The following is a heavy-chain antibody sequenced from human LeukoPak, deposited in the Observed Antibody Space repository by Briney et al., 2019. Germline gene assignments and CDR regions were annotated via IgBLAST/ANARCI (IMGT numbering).Heavy chain of an antibody. CDR1: GYTFTNFG. Sequence: ASVKVSCKASGYTFTNFGVSWVRQAPGQGLERMGWISPYNGNTYSAQKFQGRVTMTTDTPTNTAYMDLRSLRSDDTAMYYCARDAILSYYSDGSAYHGFDFWGQGTLVTVSS. CDR2: ISPYNGNT. V-gene: IGHV1-18*01. D-gene: IGHD3-22*01. J-gene: IGHJ4*02. CDR3: ARDAILSYYSDGSAYHGFDF.